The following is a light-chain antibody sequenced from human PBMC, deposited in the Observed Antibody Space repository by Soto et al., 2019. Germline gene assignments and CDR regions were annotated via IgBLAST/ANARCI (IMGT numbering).Light chain of an antibody. CDR1: QDVSHY. J-gene: IGKJ1*01. V-gene: IGKV1-8*01. CDR3: QHYNSFPWT. Sequence: AIRMTQSPSSFSASTGDRVTITCRASQDVSHYLAWYQQRPGEPPKLLIYAASTLQSEVPSRFSGSGSGTDFTLTINCLQPEDFATYYCQHYNSFPWTFGQGTRVEIK. CDR2: AAS.